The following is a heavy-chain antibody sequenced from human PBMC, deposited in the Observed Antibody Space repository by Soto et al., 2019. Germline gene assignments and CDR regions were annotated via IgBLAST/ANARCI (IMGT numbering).Heavy chain of an antibody. V-gene: IGHV3-49*03. Sequence: GGSLRLSCTASGFTFGDYAMSWFRQAPGKGLEWVGFIRSKAYGGTTEYAASVKGRFTISRDDSKSIAYLQMNSLKTEDTAVYYCTRVKGEYGSGRPSDYWGQGTLVTVSS. CDR1: GFTFGDYA. J-gene: IGHJ4*02. D-gene: IGHD3-10*01. CDR2: IRSKAYGGTT. CDR3: TRVKGEYGSGRPSDY.